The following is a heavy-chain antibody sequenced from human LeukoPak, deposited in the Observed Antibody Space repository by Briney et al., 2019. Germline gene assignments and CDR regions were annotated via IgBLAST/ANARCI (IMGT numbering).Heavy chain of an antibody. D-gene: IGHD3-22*01. CDR1: GFTFSSYA. Sequence: GRSLRLSCAASGFTFSSYAMHWVRQAPGKGLEWVAVISYDGSNKYYADSVKGRFTISRDNSKNTLYLQMNSLRAEDTAVYYCARNIHHSSGYYYFDYWGQGTLVTVSS. V-gene: IGHV3-30-3*01. CDR2: ISYDGSNK. J-gene: IGHJ4*02. CDR3: ARNIHHSSGYYYFDY.